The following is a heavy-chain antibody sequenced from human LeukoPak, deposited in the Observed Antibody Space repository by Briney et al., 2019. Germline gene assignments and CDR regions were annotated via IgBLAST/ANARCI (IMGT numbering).Heavy chain of an antibody. Sequence: PGGSLRLSCAASGFTFISYEMNWVRQAPGKGLEWVSYISTSVSTIYYADSVKGRFAISIDNAKSSLYLQMNSLRAEDTAVYYCARAGRNFDYWGQGTLVTVSS. V-gene: IGHV3-48*03. J-gene: IGHJ4*02. CDR2: ISTSVSTI. CDR3: ARAGRNFDY. D-gene: IGHD1-26*01. CDR1: GFTFISYE.